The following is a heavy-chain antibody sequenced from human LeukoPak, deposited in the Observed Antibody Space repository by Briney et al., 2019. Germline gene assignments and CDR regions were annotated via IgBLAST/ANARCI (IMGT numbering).Heavy chain of an antibody. V-gene: IGHV4-59*01. J-gene: IGHJ5*02. D-gene: IGHD4-17*01. CDR1: GGSISSYY. CDR2: IYYSGST. CDR3: ARDIWDYGDYGFDP. Sequence: SETLSLTCTVSGGSISSYYWSWIRQPPGKGVEWIGYIYYSGSTNYNPSLKSRVTISVDTSKNQFSLKLSSVTAADTAVYYCARDIWDYGDYGFDPWGQGTLVTVSS.